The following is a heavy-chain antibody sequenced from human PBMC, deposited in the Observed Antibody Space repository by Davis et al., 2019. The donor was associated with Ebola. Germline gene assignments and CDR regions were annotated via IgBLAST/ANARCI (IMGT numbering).Heavy chain of an antibody. D-gene: IGHD5-18*01. Sequence: GESLKISCAASGFSFRDYAIHWVRQAPGKGLEWVAIIIYDGSTKYYADSVKGRFTISRDNSKNTLYLQMNSLRTEDTALYYCARVPRGYSYGYDDFDIWGQGTMVTVSS. CDR1: GFSFRDYA. V-gene: IGHV3-30-3*01. J-gene: IGHJ3*02. CDR2: IIYDGSTK. CDR3: ARVPRGYSYGYDDFDI.